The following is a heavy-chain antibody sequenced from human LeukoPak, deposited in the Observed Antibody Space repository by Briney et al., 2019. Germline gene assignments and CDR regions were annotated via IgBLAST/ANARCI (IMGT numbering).Heavy chain of an antibody. V-gene: IGHV6-1*01. CDR1: GDSVSSNSAA. J-gene: IGHJ6*03. CDR3: GREAKYYDSGGAGYYYMDV. D-gene: IGHD3-22*01. Sequence: SQTLSLTCAISGDSVSSNSAAWNWIRQSPSRGLEWLGRTYYRSKWYNEYGVSVKSRITINPDTSKNQFSLQMNSVTPEVAAVYYCGREAKYYDSGGAGYYYMDVWGKGTTVTVSS. CDR2: TYYRSKWYN.